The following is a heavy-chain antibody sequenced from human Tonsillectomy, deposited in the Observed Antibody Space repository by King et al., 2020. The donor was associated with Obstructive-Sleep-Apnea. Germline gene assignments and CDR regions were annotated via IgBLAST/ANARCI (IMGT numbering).Heavy chain of an antibody. D-gene: IGHD2-15*01. Sequence: LQLQESGPGLVKPSETLSLTCTVSGGSISSSSYYWGWIRQPPGKGLEWIGSIYYSGSTYYNPSLKGRVTISVDTSNNQFSLRLSSVTAADTAVYYCAREIVVVVATPEYFQHWARAPWSPSPQ. CDR2: IYYSGST. CDR1: GGSISSSSYY. V-gene: IGHV4-39*07. CDR3: AREIVVVVATPEYFQH. J-gene: IGHJ1*01.